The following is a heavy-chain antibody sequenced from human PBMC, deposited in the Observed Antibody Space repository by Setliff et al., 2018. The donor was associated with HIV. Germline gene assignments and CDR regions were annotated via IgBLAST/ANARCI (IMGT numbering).Heavy chain of an antibody. D-gene: IGHD3-22*01. CDR2: INAANGDT. Sequence: ASVKVSCKASGYTFTSYGMNWVRQAPGQRLEWMGLINAANGDTKYSQKFQARLTFTRDTSASTVYMELSSLRSEDTAVYYCARDGGETYYSDTSGYYAYWGQGTLVTVSS. CDR3: ARDGGETYYSDTSGYYAY. V-gene: IGHV1-3*01. CDR1: GYTFTSYG. J-gene: IGHJ4*02.